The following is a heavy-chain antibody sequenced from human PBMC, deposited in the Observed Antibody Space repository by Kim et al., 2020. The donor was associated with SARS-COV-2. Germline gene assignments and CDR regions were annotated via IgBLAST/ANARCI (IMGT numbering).Heavy chain of an antibody. CDR2: ISSSGGT. CDR3: AGRSGWLTAD. Sequence: SETLSLTCTVSGGSIGTYYYNWIRHSPRKGLEWIGHISSSGGTNYNPSLRSRVTISSDMSNNQFSLRLTSVTAADTAVYFCAGRSGWLTADWGQGTLVTVSS. CDR1: GGSIGTYY. J-gene: IGHJ4*02. D-gene: IGHD2-21*02. V-gene: IGHV4-59*13.